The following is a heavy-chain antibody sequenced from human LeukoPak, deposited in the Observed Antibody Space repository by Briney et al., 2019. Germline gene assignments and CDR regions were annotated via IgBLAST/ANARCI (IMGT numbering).Heavy chain of an antibody. CDR2: ISGSGGST. CDR3: AKGETSGNSASFDY. J-gene: IGHJ4*02. V-gene: IGHV3-23*01. CDR1: GFTVSSNY. Sequence: GGSLRLSCAASGFTVSSNYMSWVRQAPGKGLEWVSAISGSGGSTYYADSVKGRFTISRDNSKNTLYLQMNSLRAEDTAVYYCAKGETSGNSASFDYWGQGTLVTVSS. D-gene: IGHD4-23*01.